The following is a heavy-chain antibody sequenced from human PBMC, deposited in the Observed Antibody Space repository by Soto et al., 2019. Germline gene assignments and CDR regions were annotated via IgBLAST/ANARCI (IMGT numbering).Heavy chain of an antibody. D-gene: IGHD6-19*01. CDR2: IYYSGST. V-gene: IGHV4-59*08. Sequence: QVQLQESGPGLVKPSETLSLTCTVSGGSISSYYWNWFRQPPGKGLEWIGYIYYSGSTNYNPSLKSRVTISVDTSKNQFSLGLSSVTAADTAVYYCARRDSSAWHWYFDLWGRGTLVTVSS. J-gene: IGHJ2*01. CDR3: ARRDSSAWHWYFDL. CDR1: GGSISSYY.